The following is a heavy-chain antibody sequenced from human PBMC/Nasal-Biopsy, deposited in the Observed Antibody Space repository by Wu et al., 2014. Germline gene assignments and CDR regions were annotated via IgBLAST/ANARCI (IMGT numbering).Heavy chain of an antibody. D-gene: IGHD2-8*01. CDR2: IHYTGNI. CDR1: GGSIAGTDYY. Sequence: TLSLTCTVSGGSIAGTDYYWTWIRQTPGKGLEWIGYIHYTGNIDHNPSLKSRLTMSVDTSRNLFSLSLTSVTAADSAVYYCARQGRLATPNAFDVWGQGTLVTVSS. CDR3: ARQGRLATPNAFDV. J-gene: IGHJ4*02. V-gene: IGHV4-30-4*01.